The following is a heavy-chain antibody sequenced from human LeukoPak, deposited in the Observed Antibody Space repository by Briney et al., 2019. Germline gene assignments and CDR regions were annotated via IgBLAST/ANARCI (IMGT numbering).Heavy chain of an antibody. Sequence: GGSLRLSCAASGFTFSSYDMHWVRQATGKGLEWVSAIGTAGDTYYPGSVKGRFTISRENAKNSLYLQMNSLRAGDTAVYYCARDAHHYYDSSGYYYGNDYWGQGTLVTVSS. D-gene: IGHD3-22*01. CDR1: GFTFSSYD. CDR3: ARDAHHYYDSSGYYYGNDY. CDR2: IGTAGDT. V-gene: IGHV3-13*01. J-gene: IGHJ4*02.